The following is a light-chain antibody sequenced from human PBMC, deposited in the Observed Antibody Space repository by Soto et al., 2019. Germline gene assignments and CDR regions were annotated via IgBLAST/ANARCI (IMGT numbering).Light chain of an antibody. V-gene: IGKV1-6*02. CDR3: LQESGYPRT. CDR1: QAIRNE. CDR2: AAS. J-gene: IGKJ1*01. Sequence: AIQITPSPSSLSASVGDSVTITCRASQAIRNELGWYQQKPGKAPKFLLYAASSLNSGVPSRFSGSGSGTDFTLTISGLQPEDFATYYCLQESGYPRTFGQGTKVDIK.